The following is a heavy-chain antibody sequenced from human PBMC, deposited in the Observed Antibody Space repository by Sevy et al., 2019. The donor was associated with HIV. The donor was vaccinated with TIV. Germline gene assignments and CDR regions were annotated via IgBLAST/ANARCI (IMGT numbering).Heavy chain of an antibody. CDR1: GFTFSSYW. J-gene: IGHJ4*02. D-gene: IGHD3-3*01. V-gene: IGHV3-7*01. Sequence: GGSLRLSCAASGFTFSSYWMSWVRQAPGKGLEWEANIKQDGSEKYYVDSVKGRFTISRDNAKNSLYLQMNSLRAEDTAVYYCASLGGCDFWSGYFYYFGYWGQGTLVTVSS. CDR2: IKQDGSEK. CDR3: ASLGGCDFWSGYFYYFGY.